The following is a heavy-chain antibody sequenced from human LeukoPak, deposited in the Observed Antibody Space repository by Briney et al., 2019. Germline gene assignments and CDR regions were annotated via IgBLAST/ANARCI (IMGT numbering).Heavy chain of an antibody. J-gene: IGHJ3*02. D-gene: IGHD7-27*01. V-gene: IGHV3-30*02. CDR2: IWHVGFNK. CDR3: AKDRTNWGYGFDI. CDR1: GFTFSNSG. Sequence: GGSLTLSCAASGFTFSNSGMHWVSQAPGKGLEWVALIWHVGFNKYYADSVKGRFSISRDNSKNTLYLQMNSLRPEDTAVYYCAKDRTNWGYGFDIWGQGTTVTVSS.